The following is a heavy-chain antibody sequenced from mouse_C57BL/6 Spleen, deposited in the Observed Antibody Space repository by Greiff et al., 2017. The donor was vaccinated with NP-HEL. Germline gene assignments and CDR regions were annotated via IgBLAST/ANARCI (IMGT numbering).Heavy chain of an antibody. D-gene: IGHD1-1*01. J-gene: IGHJ3*01. V-gene: IGHV1-80*01. Sequence: QVQLQQSGAELVKPGASVKISCKASGYAFSSYWMNWVKQRPGKGLEWIGQIYPGVGDTNYNGKFKGKATLTADKSSSTAYMQLSILTSEDSAVYFCARNYGSSYGWFAYWGQGTLVTVSA. CDR1: GYAFSSYW. CDR3: ARNYGSSYGWFAY. CDR2: IYPGVGDT.